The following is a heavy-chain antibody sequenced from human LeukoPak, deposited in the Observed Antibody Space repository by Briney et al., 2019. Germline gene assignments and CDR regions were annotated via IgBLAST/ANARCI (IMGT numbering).Heavy chain of an antibody. CDR2: INPSGGST. CDR1: GYTSTSYY. CDR3: ARGSFPVLRFLEWFRNWFDP. J-gene: IGHJ5*02. D-gene: IGHD3-3*01. V-gene: IGHV1-46*01. Sequence: GASVKVSCKASGYTSTSYYMHWVRQAPGQGLEWMGIINPSGGSTSYAQKFQGRVTMTRDTSTSTVYMELSSLRSEDTAVYYCARGSFPVLRFLEWFRNWFDPWGQGTLVTVSS.